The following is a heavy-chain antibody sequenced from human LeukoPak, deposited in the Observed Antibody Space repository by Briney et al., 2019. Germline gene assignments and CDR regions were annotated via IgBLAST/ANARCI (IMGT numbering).Heavy chain of an antibody. CDR2: IYTSGTT. CDR1: GGSFSGYY. CDR3: ARFSSIAAAFDY. V-gene: IGHV4-59*10. Sequence: SETLSLTCAVYGGSFSGYYWSWIRQPAGKGLEWIGRIYTSGTTHYNPSLKSRVTMSVDTSKNQFSLNLSSVTAADTAVYYCARFSSIAAAFDYWGLGTLATVSS. D-gene: IGHD6-13*01. J-gene: IGHJ4*02.